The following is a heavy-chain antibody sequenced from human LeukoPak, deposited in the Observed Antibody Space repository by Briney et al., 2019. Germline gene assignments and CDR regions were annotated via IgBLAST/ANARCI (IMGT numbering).Heavy chain of an antibody. J-gene: IGHJ3*02. CDR3: ARRIAAAGIGYDAFDI. CDR2: IYYSGST. Sequence: PSETLSLTCTVSGGSISSSSYYWGWIRQPPGKGLEWIGSIYYSGSTYYNPSLKSRVTISVDTSKNQFSLKLSSVTAADTAVYYCARRIAAAGIGYDAFDIWGQGTMVTVSS. D-gene: IGHD6-13*01. V-gene: IGHV4-39*01. CDR1: GGSISSSSYY.